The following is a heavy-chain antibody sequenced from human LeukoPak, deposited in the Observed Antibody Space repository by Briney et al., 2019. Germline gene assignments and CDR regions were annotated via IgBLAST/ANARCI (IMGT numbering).Heavy chain of an antibody. CDR1: GFTFSTYG. J-gene: IGHJ4*02. CDR3: AGRGSGSYFDY. D-gene: IGHD3-10*01. V-gene: IGHV3-23*01. CDR2: ISGSGGST. Sequence: GGSLRLSCAASGFTFSTYGMNWVRQAPGKGLEWVSAISGSGGSTYYADSVKGRFTISRDNSKNTLYLQMNSLRAEDTAVYYCAGRGSGSYFDYWGQGTLVTVSS.